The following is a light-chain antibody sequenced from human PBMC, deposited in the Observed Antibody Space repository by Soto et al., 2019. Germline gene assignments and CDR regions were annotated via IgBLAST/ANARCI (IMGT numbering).Light chain of an antibody. V-gene: IGKV2-28*01. CDR3: MQALQTPLT. CDR2: LGS. CDR1: QSLLHSDGYNY. Sequence: DVVMTQSPLSLPVTPGEPASISCRSSQSLLHSDGYNYLDWFLQRPGQSPQVLIYLGSNRAPGVSDRFSGSGSGTDFTLKISRVEAEDVGVYYCMQALQTPLTFGGGTKVDIK. J-gene: IGKJ4*01.